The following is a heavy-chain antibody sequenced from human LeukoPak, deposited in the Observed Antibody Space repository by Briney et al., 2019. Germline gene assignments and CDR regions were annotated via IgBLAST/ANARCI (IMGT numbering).Heavy chain of an antibody. Sequence: GGSLRLSCAASGFTFSSYIMNWVRQAPGKGLEWVSSISSSSSYIYYADSVKGRFTISRDNAKNSLYLQMNSLRAEDTAVYYCASSVAGRHGYWGQGTLVTVSS. J-gene: IGHJ4*02. CDR1: GFTFSSYI. V-gene: IGHV3-21*01. D-gene: IGHD6-19*01. CDR3: ASSVAGRHGY. CDR2: ISSSSSYI.